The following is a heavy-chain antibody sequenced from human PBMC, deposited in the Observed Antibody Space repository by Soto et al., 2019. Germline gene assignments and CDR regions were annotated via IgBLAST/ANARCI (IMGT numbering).Heavy chain of an antibody. CDR1: GGSISSSSYY. D-gene: IGHD3-3*01. Sequence: PSETLSLTCTVSGGSISSSSYYWGWIRQPPGKGLEWIGSIYYSGSTYYNPSLKSRVTISVDTSKNQFSLKLSSVTAADTAVYYCARQRITIFGVVTKNWFDPWGQGTLVTVSS. CDR3: ARQRITIFGVVTKNWFDP. CDR2: IYYSGST. V-gene: IGHV4-39*01. J-gene: IGHJ5*02.